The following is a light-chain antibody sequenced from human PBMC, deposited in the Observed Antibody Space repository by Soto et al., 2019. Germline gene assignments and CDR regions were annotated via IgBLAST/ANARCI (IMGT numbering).Light chain of an antibody. J-gene: IGLJ3*02. CDR1: SSNIGSNT. CDR3: AAWDDSLNGHWV. V-gene: IGLV1-44*01. CDR2: SNN. Sequence: QAVVTQPPSASGTPGQRVTISCSGSSSNIGSNTVNWYQQLPGTAPKLLIYSNNQRPSGVPDRFSGSKSGTSASLAIRGLQSEDEADYYCAAWDDSLNGHWVFGGGTKLTVL.